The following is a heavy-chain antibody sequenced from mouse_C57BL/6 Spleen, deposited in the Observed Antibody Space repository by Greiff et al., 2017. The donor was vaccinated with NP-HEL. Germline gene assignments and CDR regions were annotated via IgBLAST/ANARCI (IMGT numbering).Heavy chain of an antibody. D-gene: IGHD2-3*01. CDR1: GYTFTDYN. V-gene: IGHV1-18*01. Sequence: EVQWVESGPELVKPGASVKIPCKASGYTFTDYNMDWVKQSHGKSLEWIGDINPNNGGTIYNQKFKGKATLTVDKSSSTAYMELRSLTSEDTAVYYCARSLGWLLSYAMDYWGQGTSVTVSS. CDR3: ARSLGWLLSYAMDY. CDR2: INPNNGGT. J-gene: IGHJ4*01.